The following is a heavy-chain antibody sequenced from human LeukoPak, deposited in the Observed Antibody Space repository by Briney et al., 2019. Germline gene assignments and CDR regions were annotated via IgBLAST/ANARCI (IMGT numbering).Heavy chain of an antibody. CDR1: GGSISSGDYY. V-gene: IGHV4-30-4*08. D-gene: IGHD6-19*01. CDR2: IYYSGST. CDR3: ARRRMAGTSDCYYMDV. Sequence: PSETLSLTCTVSGGSISSGDYYWSWIRQPPGKGLEWIGYIYYSGSTYYNPSLKSRVTISVDTSKNQFSLKLSSVTAADTAVYYCARRRMAGTSDCYYMDVWGKGTTVTVSS. J-gene: IGHJ6*03.